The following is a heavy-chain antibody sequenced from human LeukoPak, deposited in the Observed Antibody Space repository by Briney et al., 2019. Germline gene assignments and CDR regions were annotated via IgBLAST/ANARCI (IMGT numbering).Heavy chain of an antibody. Sequence: PSETLSLTCAVYGGSFSGYYWSWIRQPAGKGLEWIGRIYTSGSTNYNPSLKSRVTMSVDTSKNQFFLKLSSVTAADTAVYYCARDAAYYYGSGSYRNGIDYWGQGSLVTVSS. CDR2: IYTSGST. CDR1: GGSFSGYY. CDR3: ARDAAYYYGSGSYRNGIDY. V-gene: IGHV4-4*07. D-gene: IGHD3-10*01. J-gene: IGHJ4*02.